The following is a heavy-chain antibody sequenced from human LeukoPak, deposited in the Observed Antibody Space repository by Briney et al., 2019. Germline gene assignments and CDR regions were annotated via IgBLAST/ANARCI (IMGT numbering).Heavy chain of an antibody. V-gene: IGHV3-74*01. CDR3: ARGGSPIYYYYMDV. CDR1: GFTFSTYW. D-gene: IGHD3-10*01. Sequence: GGSLRLSCAASGFTFSTYWMHWVRQAPGKGLMWVSRINSDESRTSYADSVKGRFTISRDNAKNTLYLQMNSLRSEDTAVYFCARGGSPIYYYYMDVWGKGITVTISS. CDR2: INSDESRT. J-gene: IGHJ6*03.